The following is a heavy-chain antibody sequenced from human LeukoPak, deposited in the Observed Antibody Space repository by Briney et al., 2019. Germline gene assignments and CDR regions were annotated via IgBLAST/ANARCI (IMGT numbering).Heavy chain of an antibody. Sequence: GSSVKVSCKASGGTFSNYAISWVRQAPGQGLEWMGAIIPIFGTANYAQKFQGRVTITADESTSTAYMELSSLRSEDTAVYYCATVPGYYDSSGYSPWFDPWGQGTLVTVSS. CDR2: IIPIFGTA. J-gene: IGHJ5*02. CDR3: ATVPGYYDSSGYSPWFDP. CDR1: GGTFSNYA. D-gene: IGHD3-22*01. V-gene: IGHV1-69*01.